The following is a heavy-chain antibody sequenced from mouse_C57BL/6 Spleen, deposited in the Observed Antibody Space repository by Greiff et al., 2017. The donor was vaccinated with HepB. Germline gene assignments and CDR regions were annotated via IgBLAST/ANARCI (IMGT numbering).Heavy chain of an antibody. CDR1: GYSITSGYY. Sequence: EVQLVESGPGLVKPSQSLSLTCSVTGYSITSGYYWNWIRQFPGNKLEWMGYISYDGSNNYNPSLKNRISITRDTSKNQFFLKLNSVTTEDTATYYCASELGPYWGQGTLVTVSA. CDR3: ASELGPY. D-gene: IGHD4-1*01. J-gene: IGHJ3*01. V-gene: IGHV3-6*01. CDR2: ISYDGSN.